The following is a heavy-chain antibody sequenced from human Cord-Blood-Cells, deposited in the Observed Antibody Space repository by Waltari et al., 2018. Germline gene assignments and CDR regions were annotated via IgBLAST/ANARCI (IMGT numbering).Heavy chain of an antibody. CDR1: GGSFSGYY. CDR2: INHSGST. J-gene: IGHJ4*02. CDR3: ARLGRSGYYY. Sequence: QVQLQQWGAGLLKPSETLSLTCAVYGGSFSGYYWSWIRQPPGRGLEWIGEINHSGSTNDNPSLKSRVTISVDTSKNQFSLKLSSVTAADTAVYYCARLGRSGYYYWGQGTLVTVSS. D-gene: IGHD3-3*01. V-gene: IGHV4-34*01.